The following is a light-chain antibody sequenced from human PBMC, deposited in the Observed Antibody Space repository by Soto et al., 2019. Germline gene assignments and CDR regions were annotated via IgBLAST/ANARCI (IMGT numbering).Light chain of an antibody. CDR2: DVS. CDR1: SSDVGGYNY. V-gene: IGLV2-11*01. CDR3: RSYAGSDTWG. Sequence: QSALTQPRSVSGSPGQSVTISCTGTSSDVGGYNYVSWYQQHPGKAPKLMIYDVSKRPSGVPDRFSGSKSGNTASLTTSGRQGEDEADYDERSYAGSDTWGFGGGTKLTVL. J-gene: IGLJ3*02.